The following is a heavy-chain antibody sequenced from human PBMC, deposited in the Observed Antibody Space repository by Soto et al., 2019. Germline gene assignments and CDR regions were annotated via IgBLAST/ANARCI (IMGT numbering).Heavy chain of an antibody. D-gene: IGHD6-19*01. Sequence: SETLSLTCTVSGGSISSSSYYWGWIRQPPGKGLEWIGSIYYSGSTYYNPSLKSRVTISVDTSKNQFSLKLSSVIAADTAVYYCARPGHSSGLGPVDYWGQGTLVTVSS. V-gene: IGHV4-39*01. CDR1: GGSISSSSYY. J-gene: IGHJ4*02. CDR2: IYYSGST. CDR3: ARPGHSSGLGPVDY.